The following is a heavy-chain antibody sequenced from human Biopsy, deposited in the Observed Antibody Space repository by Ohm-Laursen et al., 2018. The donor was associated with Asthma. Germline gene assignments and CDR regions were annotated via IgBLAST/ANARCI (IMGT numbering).Heavy chain of an antibody. D-gene: IGHD3-3*02. CDR1: GFKFDEYT. J-gene: IGHJ1*01. CDR2: ISWNSATI. Sequence: SLRLSCAASGFKFDEYTMHWVRQAPGKGLEWVSGISWNSATIGYADSVEGRFTISRDNAKNSLYLQMNSLRAEDTAVYYCARTFHFWSPYHAEHYQLWGQDTLVTVSS. CDR3: ARTFHFWSPYHAEHYQL. V-gene: IGHV3-9*01.